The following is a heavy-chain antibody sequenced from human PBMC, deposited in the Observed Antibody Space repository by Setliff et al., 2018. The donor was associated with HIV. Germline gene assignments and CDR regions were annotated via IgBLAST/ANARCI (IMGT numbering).Heavy chain of an antibody. CDR2: MNPSTGVS. Sequence: GASVKVSCKASGHTFTNVDIHWLRRATGQGLEWMGWMNPSTGVSGYALKFQARVTMTRDTSISTAYMELSSLTSEDTAVYYCARGKGVGGVVITGGLDVWGKGTTVTVSS. D-gene: IGHD3-10*01. CDR1: GHTFTNVD. CDR3: ARGKGVGGVVITGGLDV. V-gene: IGHV1-8*01. J-gene: IGHJ6*04.